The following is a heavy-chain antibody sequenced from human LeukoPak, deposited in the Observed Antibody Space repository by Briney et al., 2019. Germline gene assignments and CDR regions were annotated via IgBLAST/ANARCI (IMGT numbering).Heavy chain of an antibody. CDR2: IIPILGIA. CDR3: ARVRYCSSTSCPPDYYYYYGMDV. CDR1: GGTFSSYA. J-gene: IGHJ6*02. Sequence: ASVKVSCKASGGTFSSYAISWVRQAPGQGLEWMGRIIPILGIANYAQKFQGRVTITADKSTSTAYMELSSLRSEDTAVYYCARVRYCSSTSCPPDYYYYYGMDVWGQGTTVTVSS. D-gene: IGHD2-2*01. V-gene: IGHV1-69*04.